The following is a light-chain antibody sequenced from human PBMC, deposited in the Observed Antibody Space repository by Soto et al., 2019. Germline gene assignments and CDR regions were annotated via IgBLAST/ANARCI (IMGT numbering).Light chain of an antibody. CDR2: APF. Sequence: IVLTQSPGTLSLSPGERATLSCRASQRIPTNYLAWYQQKPGQPPRLPIRAPFNRATGIPDRFSGSGSGTDFTLTISRLEPEDFAVYYCLHYGRSLQTFGPGTKVDL. V-gene: IGKV3-20*01. CDR1: QRIPTNY. J-gene: IGKJ3*01. CDR3: LHYGRSLQT.